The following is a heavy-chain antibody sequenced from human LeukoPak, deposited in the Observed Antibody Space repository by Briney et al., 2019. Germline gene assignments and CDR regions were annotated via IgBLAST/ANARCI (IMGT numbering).Heavy chain of an antibody. CDR1: GFTFSNAW. J-gene: IGHJ3*01. D-gene: IGHD5-12*01. CDR2: ISRTGSYI. V-gene: IGHV3-21*01. Sequence: GGSLRLSCAASGFTFSNAWMSWVRQAPGKGLEWVSSISRTGSYIYYADLVKGRFTISRDNAKNSLYLQMNSLRAEDTAVYYCARVKEASAFDVWGQGTMVTVSS. CDR3: ARVKEASAFDV.